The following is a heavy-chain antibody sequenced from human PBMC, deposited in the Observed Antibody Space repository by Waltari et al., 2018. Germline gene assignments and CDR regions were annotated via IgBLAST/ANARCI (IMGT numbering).Heavy chain of an antibody. CDR3: ARKLSTVFDAFDI. Sequence: QVQLQQWGAGLVKPSETLSLTCAVYGGSFSGSYWSWIRQPPGKGLEWTGEINHIGGTNYNPSLKSRVTISVDTSKNQLSLKLTSVTAADTAVYYCARKLSTVFDAFDIWGQGTLVTVSS. D-gene: IGHD4-17*01. V-gene: IGHV4-34*01. CDR1: GGSFSGSY. CDR2: INHIGGT. J-gene: IGHJ3*02.